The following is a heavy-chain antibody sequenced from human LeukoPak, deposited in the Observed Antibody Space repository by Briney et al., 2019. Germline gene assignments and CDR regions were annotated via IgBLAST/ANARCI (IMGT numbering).Heavy chain of an antibody. V-gene: IGHV3-23*01. CDR2: ISYTGDST. Sequence: GGSLRLSCAASGFTFSYYGMSWVRQAPGKGLEWVSGISYTGDSTYYADSVKGRFTISRDSSRNTVYLQMNSLRDEDTAVYYCAKDWSTSWSNDAFDSWGQGTMVTVSS. D-gene: IGHD6-13*01. CDR1: GFTFSYYG. J-gene: IGHJ3*02. CDR3: AKDWSTSWSNDAFDS.